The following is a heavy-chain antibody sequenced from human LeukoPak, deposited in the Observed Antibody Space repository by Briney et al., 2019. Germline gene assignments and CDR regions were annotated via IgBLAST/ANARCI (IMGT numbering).Heavy chain of an antibody. CDR2: IYWDDDK. J-gene: IGHJ5*02. Sequence: SGPTLVKPTQTLTLTCTFSGFSLSTNGVGVGWIRQPPGKALEWLAVIYWDDDKRYSASLKSRLTITKDTSKNQVVLTMTNMDPVDTATYFCAHKKRECGGGSCYSWFDHWGQGTLVTVSS. CDR3: AHKKRECGGGSCYSWFDH. CDR1: GFSLSTNGVG. V-gene: IGHV2-5*02. D-gene: IGHD2-15*01.